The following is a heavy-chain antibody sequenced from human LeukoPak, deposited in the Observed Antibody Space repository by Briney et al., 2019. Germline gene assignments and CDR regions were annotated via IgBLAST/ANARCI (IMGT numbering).Heavy chain of an antibody. Sequence: PSETLSLTCTVSGGSISSYYWSWIRQPAGKGLEWIGRIYTSGSTNYNPSLKSRVTMSVDTSKNQFSLKLSSVTAADTSVYYCARDQFGNLWSGYSPAGWFDTWGQGTLVTVSS. D-gene: IGHD3-3*01. J-gene: IGHJ5*02. V-gene: IGHV4-4*07. CDR2: IYTSGST. CDR3: ARDQFGNLWSGYSPAGWFDT. CDR1: GGSISSYY.